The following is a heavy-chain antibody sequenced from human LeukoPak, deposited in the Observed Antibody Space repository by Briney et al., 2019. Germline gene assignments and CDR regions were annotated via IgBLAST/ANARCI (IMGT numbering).Heavy chain of an antibody. CDR2: IYTSGNT. CDR1: DGSISSYY. J-gene: IGHJ6*03. CDR3: ARQTGSGSYPYYYCMDV. V-gene: IGHV4-4*07. D-gene: IGHD3-10*01. Sequence: HPSETLSLTCTVSDGSISSYYWNWIRQPAGKELEWIGRIYTSGNTNYNPSLKSRVTMSVDTSKNQFSLKLSSVTAADTAVYYCARQTGSGSYPYYYCMDVWGEGTTVTISS.